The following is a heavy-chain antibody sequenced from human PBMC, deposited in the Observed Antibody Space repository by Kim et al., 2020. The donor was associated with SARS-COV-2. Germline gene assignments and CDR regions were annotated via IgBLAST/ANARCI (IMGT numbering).Heavy chain of an antibody. J-gene: IGHJ6*02. CDR1: GGSISSYY. CDR3: ARVSGWFGELYYYGMDV. CDR2: IYYSGST. Sequence: SETLSLTCTVSGGSISSYYWSWIRQPPGKGLEWIGYIYYSGSTNYNPSLKSRVTISVDTSKNQFSLKLSSVTAADTAVYYCARVSGWFGELYYYGMDVWGQGTTVTVSS. V-gene: IGHV4-59*13. D-gene: IGHD3-10*01.